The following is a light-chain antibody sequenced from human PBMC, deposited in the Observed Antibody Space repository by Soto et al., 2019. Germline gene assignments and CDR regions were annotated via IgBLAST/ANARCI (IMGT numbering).Light chain of an antibody. CDR3: QQSYSTPVT. J-gene: IGKJ1*01. CDR2: AAS. CDR1: QNINSY. Sequence: DIQMTQSPSSLSASVGDRVTITCRASQNINSYLNWYQQKPGQAPNLLIYAASNLQSGVPSRLSGSGSGTDFTLTISSLQPEDFATYYCQQSYSTPVTFGQGTKVDIK. V-gene: IGKV1-39*01.